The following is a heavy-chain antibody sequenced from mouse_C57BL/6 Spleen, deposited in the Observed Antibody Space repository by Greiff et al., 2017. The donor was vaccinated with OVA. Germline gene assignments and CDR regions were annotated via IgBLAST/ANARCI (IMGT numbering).Heavy chain of an antibody. J-gene: IGHJ4*01. Sequence: VQLQESGPELVKPGASVKISCKASGYAFSSSWMNWVKQRPGKGLEWIGRIYPGDGDTNYNGKFKGKATLTADKSSSTAYMQLSSLTSEDSAVYFCARHYGSSYGYAMDYWGQGTSVTVSS. CDR1: GYAFSSSW. V-gene: IGHV1-82*01. D-gene: IGHD1-1*01. CDR2: IYPGDGDT. CDR3: ARHYGSSYGYAMDY.